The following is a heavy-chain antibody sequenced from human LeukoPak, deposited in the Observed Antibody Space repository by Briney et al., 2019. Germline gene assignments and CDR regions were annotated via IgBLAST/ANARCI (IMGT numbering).Heavy chain of an antibody. Sequence: SVKVSCKASGGTFSSYAISWVRQAPGQGLEWMGGIIPIFGTANYAQKFQGRVTITADESTSTAYMELSSLRSEDTAVYYCASQSGYSYGFPNYYYGIDVWGQGTTVTVSS. V-gene: IGHV1-69*13. D-gene: IGHD5-18*01. CDR2: IIPIFGTA. J-gene: IGHJ6*02. CDR3: ASQSGYSYGFPNYYYGIDV. CDR1: GGTFSSYA.